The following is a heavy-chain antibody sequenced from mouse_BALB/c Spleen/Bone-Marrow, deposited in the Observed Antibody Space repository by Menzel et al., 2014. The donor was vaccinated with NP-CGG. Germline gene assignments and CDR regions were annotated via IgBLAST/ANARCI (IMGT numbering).Heavy chain of an antibody. CDR3: AREGTFYYALDY. CDR2: IWPGGST. Sequence: QVQLKDSGPGLVAPSQSLSITCTVSGFSLNSFGVHWVRQPPGKGLEWLGVIWPGGSTNYNSALMSRLSISKDDSKSQVLLKMNSLQTDDTAMYYCAREGTFYYALDYWGQGTSVTVSS. CDR1: GFSLNSFG. V-gene: IGHV2-9*02. J-gene: IGHJ4*01.